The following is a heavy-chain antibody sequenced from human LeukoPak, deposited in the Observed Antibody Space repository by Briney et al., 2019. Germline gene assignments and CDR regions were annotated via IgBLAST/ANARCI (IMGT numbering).Heavy chain of an antibody. V-gene: IGHV1-69*13. J-gene: IGHJ4*02. D-gene: IGHD5-24*01. CDR3: ARDALKDGYNYVGY. CDR1: GGTFSSYA. CDR2: IIPIFGTA. Sequence: SVKVSCKASGGTFSSYAIGWVRQAPGQGLEWMGGIIPIFGTANYAQKFQGRVTITADESTSTAYMELSSLRSEDTAVYYCARDALKDGYNYVGYWGQGTLVTVSS.